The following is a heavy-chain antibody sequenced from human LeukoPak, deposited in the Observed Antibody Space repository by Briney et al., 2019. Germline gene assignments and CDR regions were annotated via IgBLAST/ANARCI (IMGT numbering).Heavy chain of an antibody. J-gene: IGHJ6*03. CDR2: ISHDGSNK. CDR1: GFTFSSYG. D-gene: IGHD6-6*01. Sequence: GSLRLSCAASGFTFSSYGMHWVRQAPGKGLEWVAVISHDGSNKYYADSVKGRFTISRDNSKNTLYLQMNSLRAEDTAVYYCAKDGPSKYSSSSYYYYMDVWGKGTTVAVSS. CDR3: AKDGPSKYSSSSYYYYMDV. V-gene: IGHV3-30*18.